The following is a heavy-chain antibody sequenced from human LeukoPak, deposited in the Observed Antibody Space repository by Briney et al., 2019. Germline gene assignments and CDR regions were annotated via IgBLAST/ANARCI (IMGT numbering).Heavy chain of an antibody. CDR1: GGSFSGYY. J-gene: IGHJ5*02. CDR3: ARLLWSGYYTNNWFDP. V-gene: IGHV4-4*09. D-gene: IGHD3-3*01. Sequence: PSETLSLTCAVYGGSFSGYYWSWIRQPPGKGLEWIGYIYTSGSTNYNPSLKSRVTISVDTSKNQFPLKLSSVTAADTAVYYCARLLWSGYYTNNWFDPWGQGALVTVSS. CDR2: IYTSGST.